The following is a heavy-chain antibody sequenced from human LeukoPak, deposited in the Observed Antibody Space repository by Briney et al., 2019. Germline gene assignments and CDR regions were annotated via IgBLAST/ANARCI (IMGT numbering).Heavy chain of an antibody. Sequence: SETLSLTCTVSGGSISSYYWSWIRQPPGKGLEWIGYIYYSGSTNYNPSLKSRVTISVDTSKNQFSLKLSSVTAADTAVYYCARHLTNAFDIWGPGTMVTVSS. CDR3: ARHLTNAFDI. V-gene: IGHV4-59*08. CDR1: GGSISSYY. CDR2: IYYSGST. J-gene: IGHJ3*02.